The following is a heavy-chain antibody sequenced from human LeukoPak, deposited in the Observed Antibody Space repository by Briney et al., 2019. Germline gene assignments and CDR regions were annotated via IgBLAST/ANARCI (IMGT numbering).Heavy chain of an antibody. V-gene: IGHV3-53*01. D-gene: IGHD3-22*01. CDR3: ASGADSSNLYY. CDR2: IFSGGST. Sequence: GGSLRLSCAASGFIVSTNYMSWVRQAPGKGLEWVSVIFSGGSTYYADSVKGRFTISRDKSNNTLYLQMNSLRAEDTAVYYCASGADSSNLYYWGQGISVTVSS. J-gene: IGHJ4*02. CDR1: GFIVSTNY.